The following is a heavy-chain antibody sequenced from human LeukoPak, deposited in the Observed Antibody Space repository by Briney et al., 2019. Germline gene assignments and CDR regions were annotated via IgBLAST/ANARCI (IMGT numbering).Heavy chain of an antibody. Sequence: GSLRLSCAASGFTFTSCWMSCVRQAPGKGLEWVASIKQDGREKYYVDSVKGRFTISRDNAKNSLYLQMNSLRAEDTAVYYCARVPGVTRYFDYWGQGTLVTVSS. D-gene: IGHD4-11*01. CDR1: GFTFTSCW. CDR2: IKQDGREK. J-gene: IGHJ4*02. V-gene: IGHV3-7*01. CDR3: ARVPGVTRYFDY.